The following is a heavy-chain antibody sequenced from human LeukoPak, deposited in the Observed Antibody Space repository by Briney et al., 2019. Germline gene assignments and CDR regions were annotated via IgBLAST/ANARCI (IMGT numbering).Heavy chain of an antibody. V-gene: IGHV4-39*01. CDR3: ARHVGASPWQLVHWYFDY. Sequence: SETLSLTCTVSGGSISSSSYYWGWIRQPPGKGLEWIGSIYYSGSTYYNPSLKSRVTISVDTSKNQFSLKLSSVTAADTAVYHCARHVGASPWQLVHWYFDYWGQGTLVTVSS. J-gene: IGHJ4*02. CDR2: IYYSGST. CDR1: GGSISSSSYY. D-gene: IGHD6-6*01.